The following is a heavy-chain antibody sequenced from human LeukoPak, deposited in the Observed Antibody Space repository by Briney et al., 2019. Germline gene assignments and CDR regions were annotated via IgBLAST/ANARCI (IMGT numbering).Heavy chain of an antibody. CDR3: ARRSGYSYGWIWFDP. CDR1: GGSISSYY. J-gene: IGHJ5*02. D-gene: IGHD5-18*01. CDR2: IYYSGST. V-gene: IGHV4-59*08. Sequence: PSETLSLTCTVSGGSISSYYWSWIRQPPGKGLEWIGYIYYSGSTNYNPSLKSRVTISVDTSKNQFSLKLSSVTAADTAVYYCARRSGYSYGWIWFDPWGQGTLVTVSS.